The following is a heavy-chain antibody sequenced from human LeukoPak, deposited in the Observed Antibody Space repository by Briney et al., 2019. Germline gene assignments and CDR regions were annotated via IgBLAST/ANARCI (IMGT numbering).Heavy chain of an antibody. J-gene: IGHJ6*03. CDR2: ISGSGGST. Sequence: PGGSLRLSCVASGFSFTTHAMGWVRQAPGKGLEWVSHISGSGGSTKYSGSVKGRFTISRDNSKNTLYLQMDSPRAEDTALYYCAKDGAPNAGYMDVWGKGTTVAVSS. D-gene: IGHD3-16*01. CDR3: AKDGAPNAGYMDV. V-gene: IGHV3-23*01. CDR1: GFSFTTHA.